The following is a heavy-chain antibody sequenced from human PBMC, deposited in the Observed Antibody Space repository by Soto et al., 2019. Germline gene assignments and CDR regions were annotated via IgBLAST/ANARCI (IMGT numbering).Heavy chain of an antibody. D-gene: IGHD1-1*01. CDR3: VKVGCSVAGCQAKNYRGTTERHFDY. Sequence: EVQLLESGGGLVQPGGSLRLSCEVSGFTFTNYAMSWVRQAPGKGLEWVAAISGGGGTTDYADSVKGRFSISRDNSKNTLFLEITSVGAEDTAVYFCVKVGCSVAGCQAKNYRGTTERHFDYWGQGTLVTASS. V-gene: IGHV3-23*01. CDR2: ISGGGGTT. CDR1: GFTFTNYA. J-gene: IGHJ4*02.